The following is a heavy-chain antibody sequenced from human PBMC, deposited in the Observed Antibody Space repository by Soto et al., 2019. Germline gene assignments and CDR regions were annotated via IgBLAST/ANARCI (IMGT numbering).Heavy chain of an antibody. CDR3: AKDLRETAMVYDY. CDR1: GFTFSDYG. D-gene: IGHD5-18*01. J-gene: IGHJ4*02. CDR2: ISFDGGDK. Sequence: GGSLRLSCAASGFTFSDYGMHWVRQAPGKGLEWVAFISFDGGDKYYADSVKGRFTISRDNSKNTLYLQMNSLRGEDTAVYYCAKDLRETAMVYDYWGQGNLVTVSS. V-gene: IGHV3-30*18.